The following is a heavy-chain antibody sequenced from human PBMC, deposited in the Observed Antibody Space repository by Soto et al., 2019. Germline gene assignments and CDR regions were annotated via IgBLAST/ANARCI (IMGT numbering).Heavy chain of an antibody. D-gene: IGHD6-13*01. CDR3: ASQRATAGHDY. CDR2: VRQDGSQE. J-gene: IGHJ4*02. Sequence: GGSLRLSCAASGFTVSSHWMSWVRQAPGKGLEWVANVRQDGSQEYYVDSVKGRFTISRDNSKNSLFLQMNSLTTDDTAVYYCASQRATAGHDYWGQGTLVTVSS. V-gene: IGHV3-7*01. CDR1: GFTVSSHW.